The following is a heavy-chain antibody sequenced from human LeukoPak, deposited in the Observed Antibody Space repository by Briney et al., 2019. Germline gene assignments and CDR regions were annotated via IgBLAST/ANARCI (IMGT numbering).Heavy chain of an antibody. V-gene: IGHV4-59*08. CDR3: AGHHPRNTVDF. CDR2: IYYSGSI. Sequence: PSETLSLTCTVSGGSISSYYWSLIRQPPGKGLEWIGYIYYSGSINYNPSLKSRVTISLDTSKNQFSLKLSSVTAADTAVYYCAGHHPRNTVDFWGQGTLVTVSS. J-gene: IGHJ4*02. D-gene: IGHD2-8*02. CDR1: GGSISSYY.